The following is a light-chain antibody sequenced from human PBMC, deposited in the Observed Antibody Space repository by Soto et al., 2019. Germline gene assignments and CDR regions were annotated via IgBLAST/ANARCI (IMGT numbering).Light chain of an antibody. CDR3: QQYDNWPQT. CDR2: GAS. J-gene: IGKJ1*01. CDR1: QSVSSD. V-gene: IGKV3-15*01. Sequence: EVVMSQSLATLSVSTGERATLSCRTSQSVSSDLAWYQHKPGQAPRLLIYGASTRATGIPARFSGRGSGTEFTLTISSLQSVNFAVYYCQQYDNWPQTFGQGTKVDIK.